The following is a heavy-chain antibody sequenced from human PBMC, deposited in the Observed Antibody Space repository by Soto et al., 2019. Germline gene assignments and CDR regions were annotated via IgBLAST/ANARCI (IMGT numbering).Heavy chain of an antibody. CDR2: LKQDGSEK. Sequence: EVQLVESGGGLVQPGGSLRLSCTASGFTFSNYWMSWVRQAPGKGLEWVANLKQDGSEKYYVDSVKGRFTMSRDNAKSSLYLYMNSLRVDDTAVYYCARVTTSGYTGYTFEYWGQGTLVTVSS. D-gene: IGHD5-12*01. V-gene: IGHV3-7*03. CDR1: GFTFSNYW. J-gene: IGHJ4*02. CDR3: ARVTTSGYTGYTFEY.